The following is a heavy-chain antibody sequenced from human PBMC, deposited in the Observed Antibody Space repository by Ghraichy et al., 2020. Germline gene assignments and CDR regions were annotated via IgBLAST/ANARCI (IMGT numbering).Heavy chain of an antibody. D-gene: IGHD3-10*01. V-gene: IGHV3-7*03. CDR2: IKQDGSEK. J-gene: IGHJ4*02. CDR1: GFTFSSYW. CDR3: ARDQYGSYGSGSYYNFDY. Sequence: GGSLRLSCAASGFTFSSYWMSWVRQAPGKGLEWVANIKQDGSEKYYVDSVKGRFTISRDNAKNSLYLQMNSLRAEDTAVYYCARDQYGSYGSGSYYNFDYWGQGTLVTVSS.